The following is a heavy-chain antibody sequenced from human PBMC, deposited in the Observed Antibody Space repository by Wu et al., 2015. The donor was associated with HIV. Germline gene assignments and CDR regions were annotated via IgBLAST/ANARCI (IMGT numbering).Heavy chain of an antibody. J-gene: IGHJ3*02. CDR3: ARFGNRGFPRRRRLLFMSFDI. Sequence: QVHLVQSGAEVKKPGASVRVSCKASGYSFTNYDVNWVRQTTGQGLEWMGWMSPRSGNTGYAQKFQGRVTMTRNMSISTAYMELKSLTSEDTAVYYCARFGNRGFPRRRRLLFMSFDIVGPRDSWSPSL. CDR1: GYSFTNYD. D-gene: IGHD2-21*02. V-gene: IGHV1-8*01. CDR2: MSPRSGNT.